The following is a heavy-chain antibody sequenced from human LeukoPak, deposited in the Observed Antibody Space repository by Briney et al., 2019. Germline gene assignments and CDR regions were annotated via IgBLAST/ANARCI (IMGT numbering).Heavy chain of an antibody. CDR3: TAFVALRAFDV. CDR2: ISGSGDST. J-gene: IGHJ3*01. V-gene: IGHV3-23*01. CDR1: GFTFSSYA. Sequence: SGGSLRLSCTASGFTFSSYAMSWVRQAPGKGLEWVSAISGSGDSTYYTDSVKGRFTISRDTSKNTLFLQMSSLTVEDTAVYYCTAFVALRAFDVWGQGTMVTVS. D-gene: IGHD2-21*02.